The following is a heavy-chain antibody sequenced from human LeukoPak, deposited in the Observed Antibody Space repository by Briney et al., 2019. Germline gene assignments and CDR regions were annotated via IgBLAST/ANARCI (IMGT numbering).Heavy chain of an antibody. Sequence: GGSLRLSCAASGFTFSSYAMSWVRQAPGKGLEWVSAISGSGGSTYYAGSVKGRFTISRDNSKNTLYLQMNSLRAEDTAVYYCAKAHRITIFGVVRSGHYYHYMDVWGKGTTVTVSS. CDR1: GFTFSSYA. CDR3: AKAHRITIFGVVRSGHYYHYMDV. J-gene: IGHJ6*03. CDR2: ISGSGGST. D-gene: IGHD3-3*01. V-gene: IGHV3-23*01.